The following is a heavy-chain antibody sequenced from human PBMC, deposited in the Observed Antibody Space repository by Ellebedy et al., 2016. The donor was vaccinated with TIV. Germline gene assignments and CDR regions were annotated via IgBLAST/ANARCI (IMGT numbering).Heavy chain of an antibody. CDR3: ARETVEMATYGRILDY. CDR1: GGSISSGGYY. CDR2: IYYRGST. Sequence: SETLSLXXTVSGGSISSGGYYWSWIRQHPGKGLEWIGYIYYRGSTYYNPSLKSRVTISVDTSKNQFSLKLSSVTAADTAVYYCARETVEMATYGRILDYWGQGTLVTVSS. J-gene: IGHJ4*02. D-gene: IGHD5-24*01. V-gene: IGHV4-31*03.